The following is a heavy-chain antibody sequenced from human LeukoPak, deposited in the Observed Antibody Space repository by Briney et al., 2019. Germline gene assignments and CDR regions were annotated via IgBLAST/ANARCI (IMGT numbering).Heavy chain of an antibody. J-gene: IGHJ4*02. CDR2: ISWDGGST. CDR3: ARELTYYYDSSGYSPLFDY. D-gene: IGHD3-22*01. Sequence: GGSLRLSCAASGFTFDDYTMHWVRQAPGKGLEWVSLISWDGGSTYYADSVKGRFTISRDNAKNSLYLQMNSLRAEDTAVYYCARELTYYYDSSGYSPLFDYWGQGTLVTVSS. V-gene: IGHV3-43*01. CDR1: GFTFDDYT.